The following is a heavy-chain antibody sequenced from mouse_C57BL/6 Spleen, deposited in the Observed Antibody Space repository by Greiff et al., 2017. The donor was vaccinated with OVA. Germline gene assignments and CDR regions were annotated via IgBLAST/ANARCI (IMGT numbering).Heavy chain of an antibody. Sequence: VKLQESGAELVKPGASVKMSCKASGYAFTSSWMNWVKQRPGQGLEWIGRIYPGDGYTNYNGKFKGKATLTADKSSSTAYMQLSSLTSEDSAVYYCARSNGEGAMDYWGQGTSVTVSS. CDR2: IYPGDGYT. D-gene: IGHD3-3*01. V-gene: IGHV1-82*01. CDR1: GYAFTSSW. J-gene: IGHJ4*01. CDR3: ARSNGEGAMDY.